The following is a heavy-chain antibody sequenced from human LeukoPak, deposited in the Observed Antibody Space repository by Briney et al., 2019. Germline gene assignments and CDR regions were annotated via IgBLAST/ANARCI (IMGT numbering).Heavy chain of an antibody. V-gene: IGHV3-20*04. CDR1: GLTFDDYG. CDR3: ARNSGANVYTYSFQY. J-gene: IGHJ4*02. Sequence: GGSLRLSCVASGLTFDDYGMSWDRQAPGQGLEWVSGINWNGGNTTYADSVKGRFTISRDNAKNSLYLQMNSLRVEDTAFYYCARNSGANVYTYSFQYWGRGTLVTVSS. D-gene: IGHD1-26*01. CDR2: INWNGGNT.